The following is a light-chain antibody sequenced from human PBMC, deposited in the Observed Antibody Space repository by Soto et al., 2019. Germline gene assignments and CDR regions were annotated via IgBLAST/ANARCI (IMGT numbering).Light chain of an antibody. CDR1: QSISSW. V-gene: IGKV1-5*03. CDR3: QPYNSNWT. CDR2: KAS. Sequence: DIQMTQSPSTLSASVGDRVTSTCRASQSISSWLAWYRQKPGKAPKLLIYKASSLESGVAQRLSGRGYGTEFTLTNSSLPPDDVATYYCQPYNSNWTFGQGTKVEIK. J-gene: IGKJ1*01.